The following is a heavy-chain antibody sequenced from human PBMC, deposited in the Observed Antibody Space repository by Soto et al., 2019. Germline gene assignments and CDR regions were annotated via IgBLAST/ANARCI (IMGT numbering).Heavy chain of an antibody. D-gene: IGHD2-15*01. Sequence: GESLNISCKAAGYTFTSYWIGWVRQMPGEGLEWMGVIYPSDSDIRYSPYFQGKVTISADKSITTAYLQWSSLKAADTAMYYCVRSGTSSGRSSDYCGQGTLVPASS. V-gene: IGHV5-51*03. J-gene: IGHJ4*02. CDR3: VRSGTSSGRSSDY. CDR1: GYTFTSYW. CDR2: IYPSDSDI.